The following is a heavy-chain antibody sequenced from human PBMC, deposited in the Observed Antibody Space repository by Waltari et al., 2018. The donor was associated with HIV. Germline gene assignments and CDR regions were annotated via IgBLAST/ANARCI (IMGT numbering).Heavy chain of an antibody. CDR2: IASDGSQQ. J-gene: IGHJ4*02. CDR1: GFTFSDYG. Sequence: QVHVAESGGGVVQPGKSLRLSCVVSGFTFSDYGMHWVRQAPGRGLEWVATIASDGSQQIYAKSSQGRFTISRDTPINTVYLQMNSLISEDTAVYYCAKAVFSGSYYADYWGQGTQVTVSS. V-gene: IGHV3-30*18. D-gene: IGHD1-26*01. CDR3: AKAVFSGSYYADY.